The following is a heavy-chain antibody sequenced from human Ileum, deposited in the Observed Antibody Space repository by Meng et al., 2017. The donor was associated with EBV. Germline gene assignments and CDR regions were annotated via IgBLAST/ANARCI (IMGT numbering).Heavy chain of an antibody. CDR2: IYGQGDK. V-gene: IGHV2-5*01. CDR1: GFSLSTSGVG. D-gene: IGHD6-13*01. J-gene: IGHJ5*01. CDR3: ALRPRQLLRGWFDS. Sequence: QITLKESAPTVVKPKQTLTLTCTFSGFSLSTSGVGVGWIRQPPGKALEWLAMIYGQGDKHYSPSLTSRLTITKDTSKNQVVLTMTNMDSVDTATYYCALRPRQLLRGWFDSWGQGALVTVSS.